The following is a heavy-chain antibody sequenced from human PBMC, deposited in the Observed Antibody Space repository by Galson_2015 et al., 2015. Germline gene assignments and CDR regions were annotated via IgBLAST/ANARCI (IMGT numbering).Heavy chain of an antibody. CDR3: AKDQYRRIAASGRLDY. CDR1: GFTFSNAW. D-gene: IGHD6-13*01. J-gene: IGHJ4*02. Sequence: SLRLSCAASGFTFSNAWMSWVRQAPGRGLEWVGRIKSKTDGGTTDYAAPVKGRFTISRDDSKNTLYLQMNSLRAEDTAVYYCAKDQYRRIAASGRLDYWGQGTLVTVSS. V-gene: IGHV3-15*01. CDR2: IKSKTDGGTT.